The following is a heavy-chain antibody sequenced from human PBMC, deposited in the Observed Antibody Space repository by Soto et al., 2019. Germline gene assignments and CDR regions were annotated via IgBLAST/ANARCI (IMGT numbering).Heavy chain of an antibody. J-gene: IGHJ6*02. CDR3: ARDPAPYCSGGSCHYGMDV. CDR2: IGTAGDT. CDR1: GFTFSSYD. V-gene: IGHV3-13*01. D-gene: IGHD2-15*01. Sequence: EVQLVESGGGLVQPGGSLRLSCAASGFTFSSYDMHWVRQATGKGLEWVSAIGTAGDTYYPGSVKGRFTISRENAKNSLYLQMNSLRAGDTAVYYCARDPAPYCSGGSCHYGMDVWGQGTTVTVSS.